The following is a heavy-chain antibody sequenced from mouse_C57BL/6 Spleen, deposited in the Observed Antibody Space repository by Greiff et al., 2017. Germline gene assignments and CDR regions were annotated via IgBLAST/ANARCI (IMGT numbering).Heavy chain of an antibody. CDR1: GYTFTDYY. V-gene: IGHV1-76*01. Sequence: QVQLQQSGAELVRPGASVKLSCKASGYTFTDYYINWVKQRPGQGLEWIARIYPGSGNTYYNETFKGKATLTAEKSSSTAYMQLSSLTSEDSAVYFCARGLDGYHFDVWGTGTTVTVSS. CDR2: IYPGSGNT. J-gene: IGHJ1*03. D-gene: IGHD2-3*01. CDR3: ARGLDGYHFDV.